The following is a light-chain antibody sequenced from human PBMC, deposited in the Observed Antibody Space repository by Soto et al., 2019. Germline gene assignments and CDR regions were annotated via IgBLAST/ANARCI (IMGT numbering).Light chain of an antibody. CDR2: AAS. V-gene: IGKV3-20*01. Sequence: EIVLTQSPGTLSSPPGERATLSCRASQSVSSSYLAWYQQKPGQAPRLLIYAASSTAAGSPDRFSVSGSGTDYTLTISRAVPEDFGVYYCQQYGSSPVFTVGPGTKVDIK. CDR3: QQYGSSPVFT. J-gene: IGKJ3*01. CDR1: QSVSSSY.